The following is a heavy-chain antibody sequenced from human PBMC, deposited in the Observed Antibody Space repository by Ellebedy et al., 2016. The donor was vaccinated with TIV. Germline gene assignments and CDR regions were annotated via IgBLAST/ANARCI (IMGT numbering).Heavy chain of an antibody. J-gene: IGHJ4*02. Sequence: AASVQVSCKASGYIFTSYGISWVRQAPGQGLEWMGWISDYNINTNYAQRLQGRITMTTDISTSTAYMELRSLRSDDTAVYYCARDRDVEIVATPLDYWGQGTLVTVSS. CDR2: ISDYNINT. D-gene: IGHD5-12*01. CDR1: GYIFTSYG. V-gene: IGHV1-18*04. CDR3: ARDRDVEIVATPLDY.